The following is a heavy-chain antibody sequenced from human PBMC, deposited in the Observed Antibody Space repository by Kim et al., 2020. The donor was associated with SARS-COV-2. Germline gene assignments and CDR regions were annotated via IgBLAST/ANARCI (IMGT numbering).Heavy chain of an antibody. CDR3: ASGLTPGQY. CDR2: IIPDGRST. D-gene: IGHD2-15*01. V-gene: IGHV3-74*01. Sequence: GGSLRLSCAASGFTFSGYWMHWVRQAPGKGLVWVSRIIPDGRSTSYADSVKGRFTISRDNSKNTLYLQMNSLRAEDTAVYYCASGLTPGQYWGQGTLVSVSS. CDR1: GFTFSGYW. J-gene: IGHJ4*02.